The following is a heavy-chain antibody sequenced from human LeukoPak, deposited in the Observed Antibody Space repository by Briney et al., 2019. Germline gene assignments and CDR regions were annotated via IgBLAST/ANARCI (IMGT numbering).Heavy chain of an antibody. CDR3: ARGVEQLVRIGRYFDY. CDR1: GGSFSGYY. D-gene: IGHD6-6*01. J-gene: IGHJ4*02. CDR2: INHSGST. Sequence: PSETLSLTCAVYGGSFSGYYWSWIRQPPGKGLEWIGEINHSGSTNYNPSLKSRVTISVDTSKNQFSLKLSSVTAADTAVYYCARGVEQLVRIGRYFDYWGQGTLVTVSS. V-gene: IGHV4-34*01.